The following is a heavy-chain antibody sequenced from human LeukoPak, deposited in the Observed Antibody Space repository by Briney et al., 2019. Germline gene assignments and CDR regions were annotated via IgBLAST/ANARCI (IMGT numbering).Heavy chain of an antibody. CDR3: AAGWVCSGGSCYYYFDY. Sequence: SVKVPCKASGFTFTSSAMQWVRQARGQRLEWIGWIVVGSGNTNYAQKFQERVTITRDMSTSTAYMELSSLRSEDTAVYYCAAGWVCSGGSCYYYFDYWGQGTLVTVSS. CDR1: GFTFTSSA. J-gene: IGHJ4*02. D-gene: IGHD2-15*01. V-gene: IGHV1-58*02. CDR2: IVVGSGNT.